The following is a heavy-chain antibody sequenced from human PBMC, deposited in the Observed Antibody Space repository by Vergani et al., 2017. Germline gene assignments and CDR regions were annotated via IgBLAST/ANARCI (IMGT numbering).Heavy chain of an antibody. CDR3: GRGSDNYN. V-gene: IGHV3-23*01. Sequence: EVQLLQSEGAVVQLRGPLRFSCVASGFPSSSLAMSWVSQGHGQGLEWVSSIKNTGDSTHYADSVKGRFTLSRDNSKNTLCLQMNSLRVEDTAVYYCGRGSDNYNWGQGTLVTVSS. D-gene: IGHD5-24*01. CDR1: GFPSSSLA. CDR2: IKNTGDST. J-gene: IGHJ4*02.